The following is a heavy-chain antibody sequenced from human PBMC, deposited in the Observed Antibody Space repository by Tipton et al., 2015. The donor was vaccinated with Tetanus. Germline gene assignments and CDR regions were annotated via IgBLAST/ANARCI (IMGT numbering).Heavy chain of an antibody. CDR3: ARRSLLNYGLDV. D-gene: IGHD2-8*01. J-gene: IGHJ6*02. CDR1: GFTVSSNY. Sequence: SLRLSCAVSGFTVSSNYIGWVRQAPGKGLEWVSGVSASGNTNYADSVDGRFTISRDNAKNTMYLQMSSLRAEDTAVYFCARRSLLNYGLDVWGQGTTVTVSS. CDR2: VSASGNT. V-gene: IGHV3-66*01.